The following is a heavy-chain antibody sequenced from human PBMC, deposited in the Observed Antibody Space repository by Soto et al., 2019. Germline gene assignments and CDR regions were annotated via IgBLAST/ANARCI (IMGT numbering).Heavy chain of an antibody. V-gene: IGHV4-31*03. D-gene: IGHD2-15*01. J-gene: IGHJ5*02. Sequence: SETLSLTCSVSGGSISSTESYWSWIRQHPGKGPEWIAFINYRGRTSYNPSLRSRVTISGDTSKSQFSLNLTSVTAAETAVYYCEKGGASSQWFATWGQGVLVTVSS. CDR3: EKGGASSQWFAT. CDR1: GGSISSTESY. CDR2: INYRGRT.